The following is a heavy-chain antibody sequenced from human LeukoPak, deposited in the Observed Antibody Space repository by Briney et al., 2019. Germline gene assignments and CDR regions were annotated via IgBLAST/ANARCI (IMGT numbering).Heavy chain of an antibody. Sequence: GGSLRLSCAASGFTFSRYSMNWVRQAPGKGLEWVSSISDTGYYIYYADSVKGRFTISRDNSKNTLYLQMNSLRAEDTAVYYCAKSGNYYDSSGYYGYWGQGTLVIVSS. V-gene: IGHV3-21*04. CDR2: ISDTGYYI. D-gene: IGHD3-22*01. CDR3: AKSGNYYDSSGYYGY. J-gene: IGHJ4*02. CDR1: GFTFSRYS.